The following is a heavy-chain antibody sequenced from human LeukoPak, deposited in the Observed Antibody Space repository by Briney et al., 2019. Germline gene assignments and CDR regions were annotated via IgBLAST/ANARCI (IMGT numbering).Heavy chain of an antibody. J-gene: IGHJ4*02. CDR2: IYYSGST. V-gene: IGHV4-59*12. CDR3: ASSYDSGWYALDY. CDR1: GGSISSYS. Sequence: PSETLSLTCSVSGGSISSYSWNWIRQPPGKGLEWSGYIYYSGSTNYNPSLKSRVTMSVDTSKNQFSLKLSSVTAADTALYYCASSYDSGWYALDYWGQGNLVTVSS. D-gene: IGHD6-19*01.